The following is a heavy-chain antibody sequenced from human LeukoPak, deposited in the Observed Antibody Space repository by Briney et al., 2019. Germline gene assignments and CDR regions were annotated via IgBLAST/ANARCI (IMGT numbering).Heavy chain of an antibody. V-gene: IGHV3-48*03. Sequence: GGSLRLSCAASGFTFSSYEMHWVRQAPGKGLEWVSYISSSSSTIYYADSVKGRFTISRDNAKNSLYLQMNSLRAEDTAVYYCARESLAVAATGYYYYMDVWGKGTTVTVSS. D-gene: IGHD6-19*01. J-gene: IGHJ6*03. CDR2: ISSSSSTI. CDR1: GFTFSSYE. CDR3: ARESLAVAATGYYYYMDV.